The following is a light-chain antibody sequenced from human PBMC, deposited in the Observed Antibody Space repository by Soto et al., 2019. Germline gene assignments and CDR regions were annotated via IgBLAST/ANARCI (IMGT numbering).Light chain of an antibody. CDR1: QSIGRW. J-gene: IGKJ4*01. CDR2: KAS. Sequence: DIQMTQSPSTLSASVGDRVTITCRASQSIGRWLAWYQQKPGKAPDLLIFKASALESGVPSRFSGSGSGTEFTLTIISLQPDDFATYYCQQYDSYPLTFGGGTKVDIK. CDR3: QQYDSYPLT. V-gene: IGKV1-5*03.